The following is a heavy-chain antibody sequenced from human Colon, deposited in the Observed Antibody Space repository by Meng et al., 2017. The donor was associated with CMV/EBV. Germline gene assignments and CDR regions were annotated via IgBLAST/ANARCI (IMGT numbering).Heavy chain of an antibody. V-gene: IGHV1-2*02. D-gene: IGHD3-16*01. CDR2: MDPTTGRT. CDR1: GYSFNGYY. CDR3: ASHSSYVWGSHH. Sequence: QVERVQSGDEGRMPGASVKVSCKASGYSFNGYYIHWVRQAPGQGLEWMGWMDPTTGRTDYAQKFQGTVTMTRDTSISTAYLELSRLTSDDTAVYYCASHSSYVWGSHHWGQGTLVTVSS. J-gene: IGHJ1*01.